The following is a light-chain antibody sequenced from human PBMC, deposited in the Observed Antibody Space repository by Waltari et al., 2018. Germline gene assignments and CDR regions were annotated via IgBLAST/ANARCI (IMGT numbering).Light chain of an antibody. J-gene: IGKJ1*01. V-gene: IGKV1-33*01. Sequence: DIQMTQSPSSLSASVGDRVTITCQASQDITNYLNWYQRKQGKAPKVLNYRASNLEKGVPSRFSGRGAGTDFNFTISSLQPEDIATYYCQHYGHLPPWAFGQGTKVE. CDR2: RAS. CDR3: QHYGHLPPWA. CDR1: QDITNY.